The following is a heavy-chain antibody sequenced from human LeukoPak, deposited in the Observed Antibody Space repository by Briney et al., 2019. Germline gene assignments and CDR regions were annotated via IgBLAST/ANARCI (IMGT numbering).Heavy chain of an antibody. D-gene: IGHD5-18*01. V-gene: IGHV5-51*01. CDR3: ARPSANVDTAIEY. J-gene: IGHJ4*02. CDR2: MYPGDSDT. CDR1: GYSFTSYW. Sequence: GESLKISCKGSGYSFTSYWIGWVRQMPGKGLEWMGIMYPGDSDTRYSPSFQGQVTISADKSINTAYLQWSSLKASDTAMYYCARPSANVDTAIEYWGPGTLVTVSS.